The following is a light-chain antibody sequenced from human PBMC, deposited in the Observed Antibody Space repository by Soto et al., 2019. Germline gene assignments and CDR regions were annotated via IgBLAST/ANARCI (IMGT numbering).Light chain of an antibody. CDR1: QTVCSTC. V-gene: IGKV3-20*01. CDR3: QQYGGSPGFT. Sequence: EIVLTQSPGTLSIYPGERATLSCRTSQTVCSTCLAWYQQKPGQAPRLLISGASNRATGIPDRFSGSGSGTDFTLTISRLEPEDFAVYYCQQYGGSPGFTFGPGTKVDIK. J-gene: IGKJ3*01. CDR2: GAS.